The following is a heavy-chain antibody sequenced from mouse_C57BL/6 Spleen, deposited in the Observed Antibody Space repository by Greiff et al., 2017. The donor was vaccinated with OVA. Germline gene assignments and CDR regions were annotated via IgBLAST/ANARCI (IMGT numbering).Heavy chain of an antibody. Sequence: EVQRVESGGDLVKPGGSLKLSCAASGFTFSSYGMSWVRQTPDKRLEWVATISSGGSYTYYPDSVKGRFTISRDNAKNTLYLQMSSLKSEDTAMYYCARHDYYGSSPFYAMDYWGQGTSVTVSS. V-gene: IGHV5-6*01. CDR3: ARHDYYGSSPFYAMDY. CDR1: GFTFSSYG. D-gene: IGHD1-1*01. CDR2: ISSGGSYT. J-gene: IGHJ4*01.